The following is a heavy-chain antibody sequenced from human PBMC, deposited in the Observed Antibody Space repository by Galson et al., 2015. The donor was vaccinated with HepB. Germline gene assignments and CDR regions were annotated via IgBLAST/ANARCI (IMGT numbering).Heavy chain of an antibody. CDR2: ISSRSNYI. J-gene: IGHJ4*02. CDR3: ASQPRLDPHNDH. D-gene: IGHD1-1*01. Sequence: SLRLSCAASGFSFSNYTMNWVRQAPGKGLEWVSSISSRSNYIYYADSAKGRFTISRDNAKNSLYLQMNSLRADDTAVYYCASQPRLDPHNDHWGQGTLVTVSS. V-gene: IGHV3-21*01. CDR1: GFSFSNYT.